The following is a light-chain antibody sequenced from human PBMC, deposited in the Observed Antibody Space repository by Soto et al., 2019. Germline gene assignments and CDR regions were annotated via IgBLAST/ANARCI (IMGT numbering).Light chain of an antibody. CDR2: DAS. CDR3: QQYEGNPT. V-gene: IGKV1-5*01. CDR1: QTIDRW. Sequence: DIQLTQSPSTLSASIEDRVAITCPASQTIDRWLAWYQHRPWLAPRPLIYDASTLESGVPSRFSGSRSETECTLTISSLKPDDFATYHGQQYEGNPTFGQGTTVEVK. J-gene: IGKJ1*01.